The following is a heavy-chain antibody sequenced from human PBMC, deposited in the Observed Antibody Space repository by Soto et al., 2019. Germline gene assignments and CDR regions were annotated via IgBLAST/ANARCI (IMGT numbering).Heavy chain of an antibody. CDR3: ARGRRRGYYYDSSGTRRAFDI. CDR2: INHSGST. J-gene: IGHJ3*02. D-gene: IGHD3-22*01. Sequence: PSETLSLTCAVYGGSFSGYYWSWIRQPPGKGLEWIGEINHSGSTNYNPSLKSRVTISVDTSKNQFSLKLSSVTAADTAVYYCARGRRRGYYYDSSGTRRAFDIWGQGTMVTVSS. CDR1: GGSFSGYY. V-gene: IGHV4-34*01.